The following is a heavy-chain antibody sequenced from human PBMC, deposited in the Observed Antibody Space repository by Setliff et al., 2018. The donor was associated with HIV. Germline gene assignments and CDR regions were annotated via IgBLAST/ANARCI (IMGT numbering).Heavy chain of an antibody. Sequence: PSETLSLTCTVSGDSISSYYWSWIRQPPGKGLEWIGYIYYSGSTNYNPSLKSRVTISADTSKNQFSLNLSSVTAAETAVYYCARVGYHGSGRYSLDYWGQGTLVTVSS. CDR2: IYYSGST. CDR3: ARVGYHGSGRYSLDY. D-gene: IGHD3-10*01. CDR1: GDSISSYY. J-gene: IGHJ4*02. V-gene: IGHV4-59*08.